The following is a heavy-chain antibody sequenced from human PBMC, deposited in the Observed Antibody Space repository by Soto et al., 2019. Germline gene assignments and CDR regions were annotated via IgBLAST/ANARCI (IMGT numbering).Heavy chain of an antibody. J-gene: IGHJ3*01. Sequence: LRLSCATSGFTFRDYYFSWIRQAPGQGLEWISYISHSGKTIYYADSVKGRFTISRGDAKNTLYLQMNSLRAEDTAMYYCTRRDSEAFDVWGHGTMVTVSS. CDR2: ISHSGKTI. CDR3: TRRDSEAFDV. CDR1: GFTFRDYY. V-gene: IGHV3-11*01.